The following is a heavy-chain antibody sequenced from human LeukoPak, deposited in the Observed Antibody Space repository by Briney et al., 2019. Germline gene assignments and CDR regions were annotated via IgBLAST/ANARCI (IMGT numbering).Heavy chain of an antibody. CDR2: IKQDGSQI. Sequence: GGSLRLSCATSGFTFSSYWMSGVRRAPGKGLEWVANIKQDGSQIFYVHSVKGRFTISREPAKNSLSLQMNSRRAEDTAVYYCAREHCSGTSCYGYFDYWGQGTLVTVSS. V-gene: IGHV3-7*01. J-gene: IGHJ4*02. D-gene: IGHD2-2*01. CDR3: AREHCSGTSCYGYFDY. CDR1: GFTFSSYW.